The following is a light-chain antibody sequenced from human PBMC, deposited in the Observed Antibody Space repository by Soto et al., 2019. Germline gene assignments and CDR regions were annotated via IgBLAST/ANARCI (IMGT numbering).Light chain of an antibody. Sequence: QSVLTQPPSVSGAPGQRVTISCTGTSSNIGTGYNVHWYQQLPGTAPKLLINYYTNRPSGIPDRFSGSKAGATASLAITGLQAECEADYYFQVYHSSLSGSVFGGGTKLTVL. CDR2: YYT. V-gene: IGLV1-40*01. J-gene: IGLJ2*01. CDR3: QVYHSSLSGSV. CDR1: SSNIGTGYN.